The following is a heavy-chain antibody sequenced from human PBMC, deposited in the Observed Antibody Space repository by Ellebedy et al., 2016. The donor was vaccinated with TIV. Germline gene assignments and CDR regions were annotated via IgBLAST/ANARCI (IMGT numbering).Heavy chain of an antibody. D-gene: IGHD6-13*01. J-gene: IGHJ4*02. CDR3: ATEARIAAVPNY. CDR1: GGSISSYS. V-gene: IGHV4-4*07. Sequence: MPSETLSLTCTVSGGSISSYSWTWIRQSAGKGLEWIGRMYTSGSTNYNPSLKSRVTMSVDTSKNQLSLMMSSVTAADTAVYYCATEARIAAVPNYWGQGTLVTVSS. CDR2: MYTSGST.